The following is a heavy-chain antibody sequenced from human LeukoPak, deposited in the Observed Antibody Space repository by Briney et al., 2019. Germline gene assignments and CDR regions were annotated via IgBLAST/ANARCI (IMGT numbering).Heavy chain of an antibody. CDR3: ARGAGSGADYYYHYYMHV. CDR1: GFTFSSYE. CDR2: ISSSGSTI. V-gene: IGHV3-48*03. Sequence: GGSLRLSCAASGFTFSSYEMNWVRQAPGKGLEWVSYISSSGSTIYYADSVKGRFTISRDNAKNSLYLPMNSLRAEDTAVYYCARGAGSGADYYYHYYMHVWAKGTTVTVSS. D-gene: IGHD1-26*01. J-gene: IGHJ6*03.